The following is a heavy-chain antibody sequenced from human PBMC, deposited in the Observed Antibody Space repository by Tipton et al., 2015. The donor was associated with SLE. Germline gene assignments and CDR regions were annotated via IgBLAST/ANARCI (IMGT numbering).Heavy chain of an antibody. CDR2: IYTSGST. J-gene: IGHJ3*02. D-gene: IGHD2-15*01. Sequence: TLSLTCTISGASISSYYWSWIRQSAEKGLEWIGRIYTSGSTNYNPSLKSRVTISINTSKSHFSLRLTSVTAADTSLYYCARNGRAGFCSGGSPRCAFDIWGQGTMVTVSS. CDR3: ARNGRAGFCSGGSPRCAFDI. V-gene: IGHV4-4*07. CDR1: GASISSYY.